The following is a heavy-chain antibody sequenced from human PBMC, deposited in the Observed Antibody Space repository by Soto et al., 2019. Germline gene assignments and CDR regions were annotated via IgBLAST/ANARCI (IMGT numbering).Heavy chain of an antibody. CDR1: GFTFSYHA. CDR2: ISYDGDNK. Sequence: QVQLVESGGGVVQPGRSLRLSCAASGFTFSYHALNWVRQAPGKGLEWVAVISYDGDNKYIAESVKGRFTISRDNSENTVSLQMNSLRTEDTAMYFCARGTTTSACSAMDVWGQGTTVTVSS. D-gene: IGHD1-1*01. V-gene: IGHV3-30-3*01. CDR3: ARGTTTSACSAMDV. J-gene: IGHJ6*02.